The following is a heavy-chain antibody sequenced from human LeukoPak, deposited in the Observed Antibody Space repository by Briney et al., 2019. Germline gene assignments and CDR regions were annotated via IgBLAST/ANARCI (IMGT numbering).Heavy chain of an antibody. CDR1: GFTFSIYS. Sequence: PGGSPRLSCAASGFTFSIYSMNWVRQAPGKGLEWVTYVSPSSSDIYSADSVKGRFTISRDNAKNSLYLQMNSLRAVDTAVYYCARDCGGGSCYGPYDAFDIWGQGTMVTVSS. CDR3: ARDCGGGSCYGPYDAFDI. V-gene: IGHV3-21*05. J-gene: IGHJ3*02. D-gene: IGHD2-15*01. CDR2: VSPSSSDI.